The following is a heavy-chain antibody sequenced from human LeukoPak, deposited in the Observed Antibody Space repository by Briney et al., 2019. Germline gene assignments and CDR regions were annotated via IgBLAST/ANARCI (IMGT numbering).Heavy chain of an antibody. Sequence: PAASVKVSCKASGYSFTSNAVHWVRHAPGQRLEWMGWINAGNGNTKYSQKFQGRVTITRDTSASTAYLELSSLTSEDTAVYYCASDDYYSDSGRVYPYTAYWGQGTLVTVSS. CDR1: GYSFTSNA. CDR2: INAGNGNT. V-gene: IGHV1-3*01. D-gene: IGHD3-10*01. CDR3: ASDDYYSDSGRVYPYTAY. J-gene: IGHJ4*02.